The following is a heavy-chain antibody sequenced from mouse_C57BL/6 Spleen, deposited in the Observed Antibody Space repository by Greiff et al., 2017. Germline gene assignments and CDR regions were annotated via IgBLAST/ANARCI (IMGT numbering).Heavy chain of an antibody. CDR2: IYPGDGDT. D-gene: IGHD4-1*01. CDR3: ASETGVDY. J-gene: IGHJ2*01. Sequence: QVQLQQSGPELVKPGASVKISCKASGYAFSSSWMNWVKQRPGKGLEWIGRIYPGDGDTNYNGKFKGKATLTADKSSSTAYMQLSSLTSEDSAVYFCASETGVDYWGQGTTRTVSS. V-gene: IGHV1-82*01. CDR1: GYAFSSSW.